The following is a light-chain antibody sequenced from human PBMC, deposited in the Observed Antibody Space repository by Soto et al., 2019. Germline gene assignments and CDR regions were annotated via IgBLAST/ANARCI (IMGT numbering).Light chain of an antibody. CDR1: QSVGSY. Sequence: EIVLTQSPAPLSLSPGERATLSCRASQSVGSYLAWYQHKPGQAPRLLISDASNRATGIPARFSGSGSGTDFTLTISSLEPEDFAVYYCQQRSNWPPITFGQGTRLEIK. V-gene: IGKV3-11*01. CDR2: DAS. J-gene: IGKJ5*01. CDR3: QQRSNWPPIT.